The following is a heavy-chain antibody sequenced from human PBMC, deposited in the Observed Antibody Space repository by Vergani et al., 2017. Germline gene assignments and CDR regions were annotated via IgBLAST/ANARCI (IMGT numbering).Heavy chain of an antibody. J-gene: IGHJ5*02. V-gene: IGHV1-69*12. CDR2: IIPIFGTA. CDR3: ARELGGYSGYGENWFDP. D-gene: IGHD5-12*01. Sequence: QVKLVQSGAEVKKPGSSVKVSCKASGGTFSSYAISWVRQAPGQGLEWMGGIIPIFGTANYAQKFQGRVTITADESTSTAYMELSILRSEDTAVYYCARELGGYSGYGENWFDPWGQGTLVIVSS. CDR1: GGTFSSYA.